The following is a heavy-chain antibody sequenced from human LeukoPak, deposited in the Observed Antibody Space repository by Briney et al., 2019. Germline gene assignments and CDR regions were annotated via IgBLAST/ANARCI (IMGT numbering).Heavy chain of an antibody. CDR2: ISSGSTYI. J-gene: IGHJ5*02. V-gene: IGHV3-21*01. CDR1: GFTFGTYS. Sequence: PGGSLRLSCAASGFTFGTYSMNWVRQAPGKGLEWVSSISSGSTYIYYADSVKGRFTISRDNAKNSVYLQMNSLRPEDTAVYYCSRDRLGGLDLWGQGTLVTVSS. CDR3: SRDRLGGLDL. D-gene: IGHD5-12*01.